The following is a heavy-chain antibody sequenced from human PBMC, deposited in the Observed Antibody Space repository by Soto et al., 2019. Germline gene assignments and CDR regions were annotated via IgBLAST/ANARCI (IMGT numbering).Heavy chain of an antibody. V-gene: IGHV1-18*01. CDR1: GYTFTDYV. CDR2: ITPYSGAT. J-gene: IGHJ4*02. CDR3: ARGGYSYNPPNYDY. Sequence: QVQLVQSGAEVEKPGASVKVSCRASGYTFTDYVISWVRQAPGQGLEWMGLITPYSGATNYAQKLQGRVTMTTDTSTSTAYMELRSLRSDDTGVYYCARGGYSYNPPNYDYWGQGTLVTVSS. D-gene: IGHD3-16*02.